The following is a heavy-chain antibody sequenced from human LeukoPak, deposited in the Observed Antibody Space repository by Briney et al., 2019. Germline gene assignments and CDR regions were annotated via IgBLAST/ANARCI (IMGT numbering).Heavy chain of an antibody. CDR3: ARGASAAGTDNWFDP. CDR1: GGSISSHY. CDR2: IYYSGST. Sequence: SETLSLTCTVSGGSISSHYWSWIRQPPGKGLEWIGYIYYSGSTNYNPSLKSRVTISVDTSKNQFSLKLSSVTAADTAVYYCARGASAAGTDNWFDPWGQGTLVTVSS. J-gene: IGHJ5*02. V-gene: IGHV4-59*11. D-gene: IGHD6-13*01.